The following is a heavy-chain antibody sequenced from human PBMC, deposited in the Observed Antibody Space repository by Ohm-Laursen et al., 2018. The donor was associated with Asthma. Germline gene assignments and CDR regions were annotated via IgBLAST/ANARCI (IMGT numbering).Heavy chain of an antibody. V-gene: IGHV3-43*01. CDR2: ISWDGGST. CDR3: AREYGSGSYYHEFFDY. Sequence: SLRLSCAASGFTFDDYTMHWVRQAPGKGLEWVSLISWDGGSTYYADSVKGRFTISRDNAKNSLYLQMNSLRAEDTAVYYCAREYGSGSYYHEFFDYWGQGTLVTVSS. CDR1: GFTFDDYT. J-gene: IGHJ4*02. D-gene: IGHD3-10*01.